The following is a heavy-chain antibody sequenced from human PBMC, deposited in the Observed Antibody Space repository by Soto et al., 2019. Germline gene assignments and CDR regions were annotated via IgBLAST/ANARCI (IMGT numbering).Heavy chain of an antibody. J-gene: IGHJ5*02. Sequence: GESLKISCKASGYSFSDYWIGWVRQMPGRGLEWMGIIYPGDSDTRYSASFQGQVTISADKSISTTFLQWSSLKASDTAMYYCARRGQYCDTSTCRFDPWGQGTLVTVSS. CDR2: IYPGDSDT. CDR3: ARRGQYCDTSTCRFDP. D-gene: IGHD2-21*01. V-gene: IGHV5-51*01. CDR1: GYSFSDYW.